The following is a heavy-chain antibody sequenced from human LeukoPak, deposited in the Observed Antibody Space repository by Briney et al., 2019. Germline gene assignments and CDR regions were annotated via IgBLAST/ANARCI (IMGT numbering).Heavy chain of an antibody. CDR2: INHSGST. CDR1: GGSFSGYY. CDR3: ARGRVTISGVAMRGFDY. V-gene: IGHV4-34*01. Sequence: PSETLSLTCAVYGGSFSGYYWSWIRQPPGKGLEWIGEINHSGSTNYNPSLKSRVTISVDTSKNQFSLKLSSVTAADTAVYYCARGRVTISGVAMRGFDYWGQGTLVTVSS. J-gene: IGHJ4*02. D-gene: IGHD3-3*01.